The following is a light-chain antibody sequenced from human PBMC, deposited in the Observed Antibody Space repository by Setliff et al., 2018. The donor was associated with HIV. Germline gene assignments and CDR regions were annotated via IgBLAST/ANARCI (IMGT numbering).Light chain of an antibody. CDR3: QSYDSSLSGYV. Sequence: QSALTQPASVSGSPGQSITISCTGTSSDVGGYYYVSWYQQHPGKAPKVMIYDVNKRPSGVPDRFSGSKSDTSASLAITGLQAEDETDYYCQSYDSSLSGYVFGTGTKVTVL. V-gene: IGLV2-14*03. J-gene: IGLJ1*01. CDR1: SSDVGGYYY. CDR2: DVN.